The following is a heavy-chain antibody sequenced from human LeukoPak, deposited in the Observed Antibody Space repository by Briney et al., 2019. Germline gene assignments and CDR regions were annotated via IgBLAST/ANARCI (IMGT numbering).Heavy chain of an antibody. D-gene: IGHD3-22*01. CDR3: ASHSDSSGSLDY. Sequence: ASVKVSCKASGYTFTSYDINWVRQATGLGLEWMGWMNPNSGNTGYAQKFQGRVTMTRNTSISTAYMELSSLRSEDTAVYYCASHSDSSGSLDYWGQGTLVTVSS. J-gene: IGHJ4*02. CDR1: GYTFTSYD. CDR2: MNPNSGNT. V-gene: IGHV1-8*01.